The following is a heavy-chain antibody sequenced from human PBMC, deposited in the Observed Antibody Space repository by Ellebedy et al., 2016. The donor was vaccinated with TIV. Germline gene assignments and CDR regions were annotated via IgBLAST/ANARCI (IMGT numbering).Heavy chain of an antibody. V-gene: IGHV1-2*02. CDR2: INPNSGGT. Sequence: AASVKVSCKASGYTFTDDYMHWVRQAPGQGLEWMGRINPNSGGTKYAQKFQGRVTMTRDTSISTAYMELPRLRSDDTAVDYCARALMTTMSRDYWGQGTLVTVSS. J-gene: IGHJ4*02. CDR3: ARALMTTMSRDY. D-gene: IGHD4-17*01. CDR1: GYTFTDDY.